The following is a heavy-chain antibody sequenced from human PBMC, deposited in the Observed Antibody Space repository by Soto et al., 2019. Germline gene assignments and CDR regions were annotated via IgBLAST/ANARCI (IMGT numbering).Heavy chain of an antibody. Sequence: SETLSLTCTVSGGSISSYYWCWIRQVPGKGLEWIGYIFYSGNTNYNPSLKSRVTISVDTSKNHFSLNLSSLTAADTAVYYCARGRGNFDFWGQGTLVTVSS. V-gene: IGHV4-59*01. CDR3: ARGRGNFDF. J-gene: IGHJ4*02. D-gene: IGHD3-10*01. CDR1: GGSISSYY. CDR2: IFYSGNT.